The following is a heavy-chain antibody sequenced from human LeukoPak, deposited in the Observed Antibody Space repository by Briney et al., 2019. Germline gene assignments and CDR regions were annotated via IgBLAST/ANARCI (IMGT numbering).Heavy chain of an antibody. D-gene: IGHD4-17*01. J-gene: IGHJ4*02. CDR3: ARDAAPSEYGDLYYFDY. Sequence: GGSLRLSCAASGFTFTYAWMSWVRQAPGKGLEWVSYISTSSSTIYYADSVKGRFTISRDNAKNSLYLQMNSLRDEDTAVYYCARDAAPSEYGDLYYFDYWGQGTLVTVSA. V-gene: IGHV3-48*02. CDR2: ISTSSSTI. CDR1: GFTFTYAW.